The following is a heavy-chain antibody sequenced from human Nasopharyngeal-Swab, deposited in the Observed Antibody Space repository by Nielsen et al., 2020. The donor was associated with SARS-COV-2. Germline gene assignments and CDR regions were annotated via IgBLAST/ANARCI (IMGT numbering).Heavy chain of an antibody. J-gene: IGHJ4*02. Sequence: GGSLRLSCAASGFPFSDYSMNWVRQAPGKGLEWVSAISNSGGTTFYADSVKGRFTISRDTSKNTLYMQMNSLRAEDTAVFFCAKVRGVGSTEDHFDSWGRGTLVTVSS. CDR2: ISNSGGTT. D-gene: IGHD3-10*01. CDR1: GFPFSDYS. V-gene: IGHV3-23*01. CDR3: AKVRGVGSTEDHFDS.